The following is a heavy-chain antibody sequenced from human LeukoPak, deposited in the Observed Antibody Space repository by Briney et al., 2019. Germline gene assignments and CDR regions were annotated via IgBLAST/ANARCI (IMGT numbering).Heavy chain of an antibody. CDR2: IKSDGSST. D-gene: IGHD6-13*01. Sequence: PGGSLRLSCAASGFTFSSYWMHWVRQVPGKGLVWVSRIKSDGSSTTYADSVKGRFTISRDNAKNTLYLQMSSLRAEDTAVYYCARGGGDSSSWSTNWFDPGAREPWSPSPQ. J-gene: IGHJ5*02. CDR1: GFTFSSYW. V-gene: IGHV3-74*01. CDR3: ARGGGDSSSWSTNWFDP.